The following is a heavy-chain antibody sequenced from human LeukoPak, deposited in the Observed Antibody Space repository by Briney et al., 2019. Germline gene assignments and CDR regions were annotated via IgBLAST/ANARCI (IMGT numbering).Heavy chain of an antibody. CDR3: ATSPPYPASTMTSSSWDY. D-gene: IGHD6-13*01. Sequence: ASVKVSCKASGYTFTSYYMHWVRQAPGQGLEWMGIINPSDGSTTYAQRFQGKVTMTEDTSTDTAYMELSSLRSEDTAVYYCATSPPYPASTMTSSSWDYWGQGTLVTVSS. V-gene: IGHV1-46*01. CDR1: GYTFTSYY. CDR2: INPSDGST. J-gene: IGHJ4*02.